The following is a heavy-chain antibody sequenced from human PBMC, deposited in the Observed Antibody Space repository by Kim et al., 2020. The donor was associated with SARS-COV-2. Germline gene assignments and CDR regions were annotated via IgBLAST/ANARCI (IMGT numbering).Heavy chain of an antibody. CDR3: ARARKQQGVIDAFDI. D-gene: IGHD6-13*01. J-gene: IGHJ3*02. V-gene: IGHV4-31*02. Sequence: PSLKSRVTISVETSKNQLSLKLSSVTAAETAVYYCARARKQQGVIDAFDIWGQGTMVTVSS.